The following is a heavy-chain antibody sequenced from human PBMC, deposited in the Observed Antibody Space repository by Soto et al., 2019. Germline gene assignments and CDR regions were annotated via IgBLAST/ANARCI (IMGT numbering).Heavy chain of an antibody. V-gene: IGHV4-34*01. J-gene: IGHJ6*03. CDR3: ARGGGRTAPPRRAYMDV. Sequence: PSETLSLTCAVYGGSFSGYYWSWIRQPPGKGLEWIGEINHSGSTNYNPSLKSRVTISVDTSKNQFSLKLSSVTAADTAVYYCARGGGRTAPPRRAYMDVWGKGTTVTVSS. CDR2: INHSGST. D-gene: IGHD4-17*01. CDR1: GGSFSGYY.